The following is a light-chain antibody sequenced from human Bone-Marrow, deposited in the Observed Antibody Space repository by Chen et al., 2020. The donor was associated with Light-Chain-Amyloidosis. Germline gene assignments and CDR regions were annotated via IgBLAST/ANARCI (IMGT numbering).Light chain of an antibody. V-gene: IGLV3-21*02. CDR1: NIGSTS. CDR2: DDS. Sequence: SYVLTPPSSVSVAPGQTATLACGGNNIGSTSVHWYQQTPGQAPLLVVYDDSDRPSGIPERLSGSNSGNTATLTISRVEAGDEADYYCQVCDRSRDRPVFGGGTKLTVL. CDR3: QVCDRSRDRPV. J-gene: IGLJ3*02.